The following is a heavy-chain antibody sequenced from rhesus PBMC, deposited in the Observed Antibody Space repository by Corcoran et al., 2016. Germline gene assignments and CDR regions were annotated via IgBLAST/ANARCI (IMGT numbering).Heavy chain of an antibody. J-gene: IGHJ3*01. D-gene: IGHD5-24*01. Sequence: EVQLVETGGGLVQPGGSLKLSCAASGFTFSSYGMSWVRQAPGKGLEWVPAIYSGGGSTYYADSVKGRFTISRDNSKNTLSLQMNSLRAEDTAVYYCARDEWSLYSGYRGGAFDFWGQGLRVTVSS. CDR3: ARDEWSLYSGYRGGAFDF. CDR1: GFTFSSYG. V-gene: IGHV3S5*01. CDR2: IYSGGGST.